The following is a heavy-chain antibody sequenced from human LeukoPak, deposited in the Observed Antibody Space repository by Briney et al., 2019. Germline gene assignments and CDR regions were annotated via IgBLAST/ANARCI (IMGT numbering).Heavy chain of an antibody. V-gene: IGHV3-23*01. CDR3: AKGPNYGSGSYYSRY. D-gene: IGHD3-10*01. CDR2: ISGSGGST. J-gene: IGHJ6*02. CDR1: GFTFSSYA. Sequence: GGSLRLSCAASGFTFSSYAVSWVRQAPGKGLEWVSAISGSGGSTYYADSVKGRFTISRDNSKNTLYLQMNSLRAEDTAVYYCAKGPNYGSGSYYSRYWGQGTTVTVSS.